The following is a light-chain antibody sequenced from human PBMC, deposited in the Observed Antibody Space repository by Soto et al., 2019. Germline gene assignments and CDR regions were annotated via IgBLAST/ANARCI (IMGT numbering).Light chain of an antibody. V-gene: IGLV1-40*01. J-gene: IGLJ3*02. CDR2: GNS. CDR3: QSYDSSLSGSV. Sequence: QSVLTHPPSVSGAPGQRVTISCTGSSANIGAGYDVHWYQQLPGTAPKLLIYGNSNRPSGVPDRFSGSKSGTSASLAITGRQAEDAADYYCQSYDSSLSGSVFGGGTTLTVL. CDR1: SANIGAGYD.